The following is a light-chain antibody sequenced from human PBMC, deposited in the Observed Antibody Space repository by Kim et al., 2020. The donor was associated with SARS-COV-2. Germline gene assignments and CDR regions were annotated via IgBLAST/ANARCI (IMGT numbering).Light chain of an antibody. Sequence: SPGERATLSCRASQSVSSHSAWYQQKPGQAPRLLIYDSSKRATGIPVRFSGSGSVTDFSLIISSLEPEDFALYRCHHRSVWPPITFGQGTRLEI. J-gene: IGKJ5*01. CDR3: HHRSVWPPIT. CDR2: DSS. V-gene: IGKV3-11*01. CDR1: QSVSSH.